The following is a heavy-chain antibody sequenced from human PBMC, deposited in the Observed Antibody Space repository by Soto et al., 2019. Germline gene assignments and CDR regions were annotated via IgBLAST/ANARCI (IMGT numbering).Heavy chain of an antibody. CDR1: GYTFINYD. CDR2: MNPDSGNT. D-gene: IGHD2-8*01. CDR3: ARRRGSNGWFDL. V-gene: IGHV1-8*01. Sequence: QVQLVQYGAEVKKPGGSLKVSCKASGYTFINYDINWVRQAPGQGLEWVGWMNPDSGNTGYAQNFQGRVTMTGNTSISSVYMELSSLTSEDTAVYYCARRRGSNGWFDLWGQGTLVTVSS. J-gene: IGHJ5*02.